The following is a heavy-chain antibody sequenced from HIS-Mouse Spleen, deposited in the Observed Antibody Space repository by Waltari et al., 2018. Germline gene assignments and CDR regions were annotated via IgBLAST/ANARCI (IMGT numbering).Heavy chain of an antibody. V-gene: IGHV4-34*01. Sequence: QVQLQQWGAGLLKPSETLSLTCAVYGGSFSGYYWSWIRQPPGKGLEWIGEINHSGSTTYNPALKSRGTISVDTSKNQFSLKLSSVTAADTAVYYCARGRSPATVTIGYYFDYWGQGTLVTVSS. D-gene: IGHD4-17*01. CDR3: ARGRSPATVTIGYYFDY. CDR2: INHSGST. J-gene: IGHJ4*02. CDR1: GGSFSGYY.